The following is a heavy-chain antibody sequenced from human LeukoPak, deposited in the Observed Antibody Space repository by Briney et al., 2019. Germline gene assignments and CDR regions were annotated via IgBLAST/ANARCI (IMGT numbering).Heavy chain of an antibody. V-gene: IGHV3-23*01. CDR2: ISGSGGST. Sequence: GGSLRLSCAASGFTFSTFAMTWVRQAPGKGLEWVSAISGSGGSTYSADSVKGRFTISRDSSKNTMYLQMNSLRAEDTAVYYCAKAGAKIKGRYYFDYWGQGTLVTVSS. CDR1: GFTFSTFA. CDR3: AKAGAKIKGRYYFDY. D-gene: IGHD5-12*01. J-gene: IGHJ4*02.